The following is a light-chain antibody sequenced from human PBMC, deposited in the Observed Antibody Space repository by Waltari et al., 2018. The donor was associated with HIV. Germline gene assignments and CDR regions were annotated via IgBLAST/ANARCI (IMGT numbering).Light chain of an antibody. V-gene: IGLV3-21*02. CDR1: NIGNKN. J-gene: IGLJ2*01. Sequence: SYVLTQPPSVSVAPGQTATITCGGNNIGNKNVQWYQQNPGQAPVLVVSDDSDRHSGIPERFSGSNSGNTATLTSSRVEVGDEADYYCQVWDGSSDHPKVVLGGGTKLTVL. CDR2: DDS. CDR3: QVWDGSSDHPKVV.